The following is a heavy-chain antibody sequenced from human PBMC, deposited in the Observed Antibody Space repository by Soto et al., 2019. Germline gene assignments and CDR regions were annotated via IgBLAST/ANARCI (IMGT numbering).Heavy chain of an antibody. CDR2: IYHSGST. CDR1: GGSISSSNW. V-gene: IGHV4-4*02. Sequence: QVQLQESGPGLVKPSGTLSLTCAVSGGSISSSNWWSWVRQPPGKGLEWIGEIYHSGSTKYNPSLKSRVTIAVDKAKNQFSLKLSSVTAADTAVYYCARVSGSYYYAMDVWGQGTTVTVSS. J-gene: IGHJ6*02. CDR3: ARVSGSYYYAMDV.